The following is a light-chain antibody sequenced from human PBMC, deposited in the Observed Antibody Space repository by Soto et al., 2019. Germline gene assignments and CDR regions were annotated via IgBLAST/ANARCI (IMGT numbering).Light chain of an antibody. Sequence: LVTKSPATLSLAPGERATLSCRASQSVDNHYIAWFQQNPGQAPRLLIYGTSTRPPGIPDRFSGSGSGTDFTLTISRLEPEDFAVYYCQHYGRSPPWTFGQATKVDIK. J-gene: IGKJ1*01. CDR2: GTS. CDR1: QSVDNHY. V-gene: IGKV3-20*01. CDR3: QHYGRSPPWT.